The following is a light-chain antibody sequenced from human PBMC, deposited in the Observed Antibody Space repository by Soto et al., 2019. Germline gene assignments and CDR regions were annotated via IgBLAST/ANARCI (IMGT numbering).Light chain of an antibody. V-gene: IGLV2-14*01. CDR1: SCDVGGYNY. CDR2: EVT. J-gene: IGLJ1*01. Sequence: QSVLTQPASVSGSPGQSITISCTGTSCDVGGYNYVSWYQQHPGKAPKLMIYEVTNRPSGVSTRFSGSKSGNTASLTISGLQAEDEADYYCSSYASSSRYVFGTGTKVTVL. CDR3: SSYASSSRYV.